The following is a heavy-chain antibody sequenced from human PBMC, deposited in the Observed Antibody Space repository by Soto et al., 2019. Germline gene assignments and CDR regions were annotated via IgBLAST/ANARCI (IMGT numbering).Heavy chain of an antibody. CDR3: ARDLSDILTGYHYYYYGMDV. Sequence: GGSLRLSCAASGFTFSSYSMNWVRQAPGKGLEWVSSISSSSSYIYYADSVKGRFTISRDNAKNSLYLQMNSLRAEDTAVYYCARDLSDILTGYHYYYYGMDVWGQGTTVTVSS. D-gene: IGHD3-9*01. CDR2: ISSSSSYI. CDR1: GFTFSSYS. J-gene: IGHJ6*02. V-gene: IGHV3-21*01.